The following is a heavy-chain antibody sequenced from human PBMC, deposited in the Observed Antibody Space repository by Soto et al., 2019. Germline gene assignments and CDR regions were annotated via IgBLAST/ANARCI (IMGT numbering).Heavy chain of an antibody. D-gene: IGHD3-10*01. V-gene: IGHV3-21*01. CDR2: ISSSSSYI. Sequence: GGSLRLSCAASGFTFSSYSMNWVRQAPGKGLEWVSSISSSSSYIYYADSVKGRFTISRDNAKNSLYLQMNSLRAEDTAVYYCARDSEILWFGETDYWGQGTLVTVSS. CDR3: ARDSEILWFGETDY. J-gene: IGHJ4*02. CDR1: GFTFSSYS.